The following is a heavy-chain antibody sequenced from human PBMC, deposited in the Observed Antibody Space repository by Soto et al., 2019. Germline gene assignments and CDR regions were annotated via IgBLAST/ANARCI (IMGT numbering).Heavy chain of an antibody. Sequence: PSETLSLTCTVSGGSISSYYWNWIRQPPGKGLEWIGYIYYSGSTNYNPSLKSRVTISVDTSKNQFSLKLSSVTAADTAVYYCARAGGLGAVAVDYWGQGTLVTVSS. J-gene: IGHJ4*02. CDR1: GGSISSYY. CDR2: IYYSGST. CDR3: ARAGGLGAVAVDY. V-gene: IGHV4-59*12. D-gene: IGHD6-19*01.